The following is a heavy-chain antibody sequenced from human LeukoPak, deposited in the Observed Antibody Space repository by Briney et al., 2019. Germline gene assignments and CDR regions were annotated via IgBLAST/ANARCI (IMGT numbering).Heavy chain of an antibody. J-gene: IGHJ6*03. Sequence: SETLSLTCTVSGGSIRSYYWSWIRQPPGKGLEWIAYIYYTGSTNYNPSLKSRVTISVDTSKNQFSLKLSSVTAADTAVYYCAREYSSSSYFYYMDVWGKGTTVTVSS. CDR3: AREYSSSSYFYYMDV. D-gene: IGHD6-6*01. CDR2: IYYTGST. CDR1: GGSIRSYY. V-gene: IGHV4-59*01.